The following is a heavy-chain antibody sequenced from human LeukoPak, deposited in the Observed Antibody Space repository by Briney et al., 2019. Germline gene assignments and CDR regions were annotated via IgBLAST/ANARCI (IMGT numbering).Heavy chain of an antibody. Sequence: GGSLRLSCAASGFTFSSYSMNWVRQAPGKGLEWVSSISSSSGYIYYADTVKGRFTISRDNAKNSLYLQMNSLRAEDTAVYYCAKEEKIVVVPFDPWGQGTLVTVSS. V-gene: IGHV3-21*04. CDR2: ISSSSGYI. CDR3: AKEEKIVVVPFDP. D-gene: IGHD3-22*01. J-gene: IGHJ5*02. CDR1: GFTFSSYS.